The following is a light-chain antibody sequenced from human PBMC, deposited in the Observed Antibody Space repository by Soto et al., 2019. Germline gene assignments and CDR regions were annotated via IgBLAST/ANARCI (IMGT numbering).Light chain of an antibody. V-gene: IGKV3-20*01. J-gene: IGKJ1*01. CDR1: QSVSNNY. CDR3: QQYGSSGT. CDR2: GAS. Sequence: EIVLTQSPGTLSLSPGERATLSCRASQSVSNNYLAWYRQKPGQAPRLLIYGASNRATGIPDMFSGSGSGTDFTLTISRLEREDFAVYYCQQYGSSGTFGQGTKVDIK.